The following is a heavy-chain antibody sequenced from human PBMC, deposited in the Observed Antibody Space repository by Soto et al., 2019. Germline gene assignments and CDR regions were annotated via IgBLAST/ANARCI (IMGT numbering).Heavy chain of an antibody. V-gene: IGHV3-30*04. CDR3: AGGVRGGGGYKRGEGYYYYGMEV. Sequence: QVQLVESGGGVVQPGRSLRLSCAASGFTFSSYAMHWVRQAPGKGLEWVAVISYDGSNKYYADSVKGRFTISRDNSKNTLYLQLNSWEVGKTAVFYCAGGVRGGGGYKRGEGYYYYGMEVGGQGPTVTV. J-gene: IGHJ6*02. CDR2: ISYDGSNK. CDR1: GFTFSSYA. D-gene: IGHD3-16*01.